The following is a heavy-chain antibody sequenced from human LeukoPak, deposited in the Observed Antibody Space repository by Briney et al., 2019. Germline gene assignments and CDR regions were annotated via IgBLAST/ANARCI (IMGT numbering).Heavy chain of an antibody. CDR3: ARDRYSSSAYFDY. J-gene: IGHJ4*02. CDR1: GFTFSSYA. Sequence: PGGSLRLSCAASGFTFSSYAMHWVRQAPGKGLEWVAVISYDGSNKYYADSVKGRFTISRDNSKNTLYLQMNSLRAEDTAVYYCARDRYSSSAYFDYWGQGTLVTVSS. V-gene: IGHV3-30*01. D-gene: IGHD6-6*01. CDR2: ISYDGSNK.